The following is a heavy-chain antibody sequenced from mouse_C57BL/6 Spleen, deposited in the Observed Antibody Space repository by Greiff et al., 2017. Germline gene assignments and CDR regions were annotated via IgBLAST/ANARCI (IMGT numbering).Heavy chain of an antibody. CDR2: ISSGSSTI. CDR1: GFTFSDYG. CDR3: ARPGGGWFAY. Sequence: DVKLVESGGGLVKPGGSLKLSCAASGFTFSDYGMHWVRQAPEKGLEWVAYISSGSSTIYYADTVKGRFTISRDNAKNTLFLQMTSLRSEDTAMYYCARPGGGWFAYWGQGTLVTVSA. J-gene: IGHJ3*01. D-gene: IGHD4-1*01. V-gene: IGHV5-17*01.